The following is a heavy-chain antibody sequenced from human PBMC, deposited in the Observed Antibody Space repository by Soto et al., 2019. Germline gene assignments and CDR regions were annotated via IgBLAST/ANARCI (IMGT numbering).Heavy chain of an antibody. Sequence: EVQLVESGGGLVQPGGSLRLSCAASGFTVSSNYMFWVRQAPGKGLEWVSIIYSSGTTYYADSVEGRFTISRHNSKNTLYLQMNSLRPDDTAVYYCVKGGDYKVDYWGQGTLVTVSS. CDR2: IYSSGTT. CDR3: VKGGDYKVDY. V-gene: IGHV3-53*04. D-gene: IGHD4-4*01. CDR1: GFTVSSNY. J-gene: IGHJ4*02.